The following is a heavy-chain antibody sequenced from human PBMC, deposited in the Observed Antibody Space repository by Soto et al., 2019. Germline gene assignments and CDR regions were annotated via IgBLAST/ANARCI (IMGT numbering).Heavy chain of an antibody. V-gene: IGHV4-34*01. CDR2: ISQSGNT. CDR1: SGSFSGYY. Sequence: SETLSLTCSIYSGSFSGYYWSWIRQPPGKGLEWIGEISQSGNTNYSPSLKSRVSISIDTSKKQFSLNLASVSAADTAVYYCARAPKVSGSSQTRPDFWGQGXLVTVSS. D-gene: IGHD6-6*01. J-gene: IGHJ4*02. CDR3: ARAPKVSGSSQTRPDF.